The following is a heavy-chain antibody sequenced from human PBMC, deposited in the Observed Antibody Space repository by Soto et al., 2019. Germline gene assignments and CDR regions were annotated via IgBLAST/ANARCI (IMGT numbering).Heavy chain of an antibody. CDR2: ISGGGGRT. J-gene: IGHJ4*02. V-gene: IGHV3-23*01. CDR1: GFTFSTYA. Sequence: EVQMLESGGGLVQPGGSLRLSCAASGFTFSTYAMSWVRQAPGKGLEWVSSISGGGGRTYYADSVKGRFTISRDSSKNTLYLQMNSLRAEDTAIYYCAKASMGTTKGKYYFDYWGQGTLVTASS. D-gene: IGHD4-17*01. CDR3: AKASMGTTKGKYYFDY.